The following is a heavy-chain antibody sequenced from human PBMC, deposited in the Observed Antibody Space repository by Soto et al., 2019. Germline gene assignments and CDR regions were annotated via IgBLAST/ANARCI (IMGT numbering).Heavy chain of an antibody. CDR3: AKDLPYLEQHLVLDACDI. D-gene: IGHD6-13*01. J-gene: IGHJ3*02. V-gene: IGHV3-23*01. Sequence: PGGSLRLSCAASGFTFSSYAISWVRQAPGKGLEWVSAISGSGVSTYYADSVKRRFTISRDNSKNTLYLQMNSLRAEDTAVYYCAKDLPYLEQHLVLDACDIWGQGTMVTVSS. CDR2: ISGSGVST. CDR1: GFTFSSYA.